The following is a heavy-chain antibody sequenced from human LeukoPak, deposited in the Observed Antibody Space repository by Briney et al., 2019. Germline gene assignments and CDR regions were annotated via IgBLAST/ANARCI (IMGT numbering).Heavy chain of an antibody. CDR2: INHSGST. V-gene: IGHV4-34*01. J-gene: IGHJ6*02. Sequence: SETLSLTCAVYGGSFSGYYWSWIRQPPGKGLEWIGEINHSGSTNYNPSLKSRVTISVDTSKNQFSLKLSSVTAADTAVYYCARAVPQWMVPHYYYGMDVWGQGTTVTVSS. CDR3: ARAVPQWMVPHYYYGMDV. D-gene: IGHD6-19*01. CDR1: GGSFSGYY.